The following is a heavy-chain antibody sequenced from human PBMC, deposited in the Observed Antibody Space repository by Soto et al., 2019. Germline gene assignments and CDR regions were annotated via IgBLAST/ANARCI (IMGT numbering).Heavy chain of an antibody. CDR2: ISHSGTT. CDR1: GYSIRSGYH. D-gene: IGHD1-1*01. Sequence: KTSETLSLTCGVSGYSIRSGYHWVWNRRPPGRGLEWIATISHSGTTYYSPSLKSRVTISLDTSKNSFSLQLTSVTAADTAVYFCARDQGYGRDDSWGQGTQVTVSS. CDR3: ARDQGYGRDDS. J-gene: IGHJ4*02. V-gene: IGHV4-38-2*01.